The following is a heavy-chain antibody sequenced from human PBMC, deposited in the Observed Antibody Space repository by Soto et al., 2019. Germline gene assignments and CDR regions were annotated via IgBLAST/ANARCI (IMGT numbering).Heavy chain of an antibody. CDR2: ISGSGGST. J-gene: IGHJ5*02. CDR3: AKGRTTVPNLPWGFDP. Sequence: GGSLRLSCAASGFTFSSYAMSWVRQAPGKGLEWVSAISGSGGSTYYADSVKGRFTISRDNSKNTLYLQMNSLRAEDTAVYYCAKGRTTVPNLPWGFDPWGQGTLVTVSS. D-gene: IGHD4-17*01. V-gene: IGHV3-23*01. CDR1: GFTFSSYA.